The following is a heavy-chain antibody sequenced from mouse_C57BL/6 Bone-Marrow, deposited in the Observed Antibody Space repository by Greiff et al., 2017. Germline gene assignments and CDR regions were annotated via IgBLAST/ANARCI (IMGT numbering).Heavy chain of an antibody. Sequence: VQLQQSGAELVKPGASVKLSCTASGFNIKDYYMNWVKQRTEQGLEWIGRIDPGDGETKYAPKFQGKATITADTSSNTAYLQLSSLTSENTAVYYCARGPMEDWFAYWGQGTLVTVSA. CDR3: ARGPMEDWFAY. V-gene: IGHV14-2*01. CDR2: IDPGDGET. CDR1: GFNIKDYY. D-gene: IGHD1-1*02. J-gene: IGHJ3*01.